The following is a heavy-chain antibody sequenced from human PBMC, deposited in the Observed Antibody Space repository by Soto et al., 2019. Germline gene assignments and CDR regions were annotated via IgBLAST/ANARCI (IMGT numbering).Heavy chain of an antibody. CDR2: IIDSGGST. J-gene: IGHJ6*02. CDR1: GFNFSSCA. CDR3: AKGRSYYYYYGVDV. Sequence: EVQLLESGGGLVQPGGSLRLSCAASGFNFSSCAMGWVRQAPGKGLEWVSDIIDSGGSTYYADSVKGRFTISRDNSKSTLYLQMNSLRAEDTGLHSCAKGRSYYYYYGVDVWGQGTTVTVSS. V-gene: IGHV3-23*01.